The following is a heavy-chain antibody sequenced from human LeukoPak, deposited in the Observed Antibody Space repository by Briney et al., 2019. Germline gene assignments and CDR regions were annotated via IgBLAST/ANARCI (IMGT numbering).Heavy chain of an antibody. CDR3: ARYGSGSYYYFDY. J-gene: IGHJ4*02. CDR2: INPSGGST. V-gene: IGHV1-46*01. CDR1: GYTCTSYY. Sequence: GSSLKVSCEASGYTCTSYYMHWVRQAPGQGLEWMVIINPSGGSTSYAQKFQGRVTMTRDTSTSTVYMELSSLRSEDTAAYYCARYGSGSYYYFDYWGQGTLVTVSS. D-gene: IGHD3-10*01.